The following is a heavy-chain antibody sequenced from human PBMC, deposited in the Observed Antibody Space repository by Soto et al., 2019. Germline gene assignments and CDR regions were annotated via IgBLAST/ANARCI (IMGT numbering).Heavy chain of an antibody. CDR2: IYSGGAT. CDR1: GFTVSNND. CDR3: ARDGTYNCL. V-gene: IGHV3-66*01. J-gene: IGHJ4*02. D-gene: IGHD1-1*01. Sequence: EVQLVESGGGLVQPGGSLRLSCAASGFTVSNNDMRWVRQAPGKGLEWVSPIYSGGATYYADYVEGRFTISRDNFKNTLYLQMNSLRGEDKAVYYCARDGTYNCLGGQGILVTVSS.